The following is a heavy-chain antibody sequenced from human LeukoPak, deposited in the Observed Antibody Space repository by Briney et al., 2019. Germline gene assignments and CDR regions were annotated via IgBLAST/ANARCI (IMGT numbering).Heavy chain of an antibody. CDR1: GLTFSSHW. CDR3: VRRQGPGLLDY. J-gene: IGHJ4*02. V-gene: IGHV3-74*01. CDR2: ITNDGSST. Sequence: PGGSLRLSCAASGLTFSSHWMHWVRQAPGKGLVWVSRITNDGSSTTYGESVKGRFTMSRDNAKNTLYLQMNSLRAEDAAVYYCVRRQGPGLLDYWGQGTPVTVSS.